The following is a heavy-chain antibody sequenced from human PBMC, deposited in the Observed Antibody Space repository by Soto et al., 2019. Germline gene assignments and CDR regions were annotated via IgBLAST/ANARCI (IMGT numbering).Heavy chain of an antibody. CDR1: GGTFSSYA. Sequence: QVQLVQSGAEVKKPGSSVKVSCKASGGTFSSYAISWVRQAPGQGLEWMGGSIPIFGTANYAQKFQGRVTITADESTSTAYMELSSLRSEDTAVYYCARSLQGNYGGISVGPPDDYWGQGTLVTVSS. CDR2: SIPIFGTA. V-gene: IGHV1-69*01. CDR3: ARSLQGNYGGISVGPPDDY. J-gene: IGHJ4*02. D-gene: IGHD4-17*01.